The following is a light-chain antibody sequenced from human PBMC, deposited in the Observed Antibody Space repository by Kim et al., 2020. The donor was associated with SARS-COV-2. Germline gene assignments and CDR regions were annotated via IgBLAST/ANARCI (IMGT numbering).Light chain of an antibody. V-gene: IGKV1-5*03. CDR3: QQYSSSPWT. J-gene: IGKJ1*01. Sequence: SSVGARVTIPCRASQNISTLLAWYQRRPGTAPNLLIYKASILETGVTSTFSGRGSGTEFTLTISCLRPEDYATYYCQQYSSSPWTFGQGTKVDIK. CDR1: QNISTL. CDR2: KAS.